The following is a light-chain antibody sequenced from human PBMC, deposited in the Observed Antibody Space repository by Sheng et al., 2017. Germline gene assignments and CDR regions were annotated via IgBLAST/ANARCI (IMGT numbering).Light chain of an antibody. CDR1: SSDVGGYYY. CDR2: DVS. CDR3: SSYTTSSTLV. Sequence: QSALTQPASVSDSLGQAITISCTGTSSDVGGYYYVSWYQQYPGKVPKLIISDVSKRPSGVSSRFSGSKSGNTASLTISGLQAEDEADYYCSSYTTSSTLVFGTGTKVTVL. V-gene: IGLV2-14*03. J-gene: IGLJ1*01.